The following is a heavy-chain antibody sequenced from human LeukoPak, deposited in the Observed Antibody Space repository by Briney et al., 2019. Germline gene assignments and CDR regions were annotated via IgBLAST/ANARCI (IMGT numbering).Heavy chain of an antibody. V-gene: IGHV1-2*02. J-gene: IGHJ3*02. CDR2: INPNSGGT. CDR1: GYTFTSYD. Sequence: ASVKVSCKASGYTFTSYDINWVRQATGQGLEWMGWINPNSGGTNYAQKFQGRVTMTRDTSISTAYMELSRLRSDDTAVYYCARLSVPATADDAFDIWGQGTMVTVSS. CDR3: ARLSVPATADDAFDI. D-gene: IGHD2-2*01.